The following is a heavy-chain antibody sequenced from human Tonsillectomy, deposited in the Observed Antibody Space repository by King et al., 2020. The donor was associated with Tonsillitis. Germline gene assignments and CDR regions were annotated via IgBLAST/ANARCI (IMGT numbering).Heavy chain of an antibody. CDR3: ARAPPGIVVAGTRANWFAP. D-gene: IGHD6-19*01. CDR1: GHSVSSNSAT. J-gene: IGHJ5*02. CDR2: TYYRSKWYN. Sequence: VQLQQSGPGLVKPSQTLSLTCAISGHSVSSNSATWNWIRQSPSRGLECLGRTYYRSKWYNDFAVSVKSRITINPDTSKNQSSLQLNSVTPEDTAVYSRARAPPGIVVAGTRANWFAPWGQGTLVTVSS. V-gene: IGHV6-1*01.